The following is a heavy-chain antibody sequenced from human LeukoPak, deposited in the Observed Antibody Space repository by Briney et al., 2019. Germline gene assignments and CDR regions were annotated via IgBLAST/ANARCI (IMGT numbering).Heavy chain of an antibody. CDR2: ISGTGGST. J-gene: IGHJ5*02. Sequence: PGGSLRLSCAGSGFMFSTYAMSWVRQAPGQGLEWISGISGTGGSTYYADSVKGRFTISRDNAKNTLYLHMNSLRAEDTAVYYCARESGIAAALDLWGQGTLVTVSS. D-gene: IGHD6-13*01. V-gene: IGHV3-23*01. CDR1: GFMFSTYA. CDR3: ARESGIAAALDL.